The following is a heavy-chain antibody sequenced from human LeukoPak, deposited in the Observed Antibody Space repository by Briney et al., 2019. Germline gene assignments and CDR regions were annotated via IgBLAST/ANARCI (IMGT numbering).Heavy chain of an antibody. V-gene: IGHV2-70*11. CDR1: GFSLTTRGMC. D-gene: IGHD1-26*01. CDR2: IDWDDDK. J-gene: IGHJ4*02. CDR3: ARSVGALDY. Sequence: SGPTLVNPTQTLTLTCTFSGFSLTTRGMCVSWIRQPPGKALEWLARIDWDDDKYYSTSLKTRLTVSKDTSKNQVVLTMTNMHPVDTATHYCARSVGALDYWGQGTLVAVSS.